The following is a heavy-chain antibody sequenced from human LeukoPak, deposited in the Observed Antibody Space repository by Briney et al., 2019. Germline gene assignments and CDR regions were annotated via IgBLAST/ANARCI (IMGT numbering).Heavy chain of an antibody. D-gene: IGHD2-2*01. V-gene: IGHV4-34*01. J-gene: IGHJ4*02. Sequence: TSETLSLTCAVYGGSFSGYYWSWIRQPPGKGLEWIGEINHSGSTNYNPSLKSRVTISVDTSKNQFSLKLSSVTAADTAVYYCARAPFLGSSTSCYLDYWGQGTLVTVSS. CDR3: ARAPFLGSSTSCYLDY. CDR2: INHSGST. CDR1: GGSFSGYY.